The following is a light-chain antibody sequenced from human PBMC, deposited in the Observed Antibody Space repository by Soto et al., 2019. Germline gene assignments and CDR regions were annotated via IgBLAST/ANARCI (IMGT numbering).Light chain of an antibody. V-gene: IGKV1-5*01. CDR2: DVS. Sequence: IHMTDAASTLCGSVGDRVTITCRASQSISGWLAWYQQKPGKAPKFLIYDVSNLESGVPLRFSGSGSGTEFTLTISSLQPDDFATYYCQQYSTYPWTFGQGTKVDIK. J-gene: IGKJ1*01. CDR1: QSISGW. CDR3: QQYSTYPWT.